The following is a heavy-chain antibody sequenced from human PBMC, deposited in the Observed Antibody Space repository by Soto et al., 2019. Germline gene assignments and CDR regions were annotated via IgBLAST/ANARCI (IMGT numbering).Heavy chain of an antibody. V-gene: IGHV4-38-2*01. CDR2: VDHSGRT. CDR3: AKKGYYPSGKVNLFDS. CDR1: GYSINSDYY. Sequence: SETLSLTCAVPGYSINSDYYWGWIRQPPGKGLEWIGSVDHSGRTYYSPSLRSRLTIFIDTSKNQFSLRLTSVTAAGTAMYFCAKKGYYPSGKVNLFDSWGPGTLVTVSS. J-gene: IGHJ4*02. D-gene: IGHD3-10*01.